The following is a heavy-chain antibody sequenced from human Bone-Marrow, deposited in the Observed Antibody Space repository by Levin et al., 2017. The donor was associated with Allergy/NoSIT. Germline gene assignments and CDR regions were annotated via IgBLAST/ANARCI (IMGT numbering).Heavy chain of an antibody. CDR1: GGTFDGYA. D-gene: IGHD2-15*01. Sequence: PGESLKISCKAPGGTFDGYAISWVREAPGQGLEWVGRIVFSSGLTNFAQKFKDRVTITADKATSTGYLELSRLRSEDTAVYYCARDFCTAGSCYSALFDYWGQGALVTVSS. J-gene: IGHJ4*02. V-gene: IGHV1-69*04. CDR3: ARDFCTAGSCYSALFDY. CDR2: IVFSSGLT.